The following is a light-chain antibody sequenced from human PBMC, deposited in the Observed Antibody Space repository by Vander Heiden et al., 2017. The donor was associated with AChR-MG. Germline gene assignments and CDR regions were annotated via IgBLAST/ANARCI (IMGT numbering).Light chain of an antibody. J-gene: IGLJ3*02. CDR3: YSYTGTYTSVV. CDR1: SSDIGVDHF. V-gene: IGLV2-11*01. Sequence: QPALTQPRPLYGSPAQSVTISCTGTSSDIGVDHFVHWFQQHPCTPPTPIIYALSRRPSGVPDRFAGSKAGNTASLTISGLRREDEADYHCYSYTGTYTSVVFGGGTRLTVL. CDR2: ALS.